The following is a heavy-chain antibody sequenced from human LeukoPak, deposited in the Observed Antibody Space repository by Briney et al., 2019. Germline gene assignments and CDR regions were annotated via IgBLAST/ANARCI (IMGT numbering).Heavy chain of an antibody. Sequence: GGSLRLSCAASGFTFSSYAMTWVRQAPGKGLEWVSAISGSGGSTYYADSVKGRFTISRDNAKNSLYLQMNSLRAEDTAVYYCARDRGYYYDSSGYSQRLRSGDIDYWGQGTLVTVSS. V-gene: IGHV3-23*01. CDR1: GFTFSSYA. CDR2: ISGSGGST. J-gene: IGHJ4*02. D-gene: IGHD3-22*01. CDR3: ARDRGYYYDSSGYSQRLRSGDIDY.